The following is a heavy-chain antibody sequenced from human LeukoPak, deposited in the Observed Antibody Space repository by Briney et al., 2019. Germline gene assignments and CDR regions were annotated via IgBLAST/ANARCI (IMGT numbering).Heavy chain of an antibody. V-gene: IGHV3-73*01. J-gene: IGHJ4*02. CDR3: TTDPGQLWSLFDY. CDR1: GFTFSGSA. D-gene: IGHD5-18*01. CDR2: IRSKANSYAT. Sequence: PGGSLRLSCAASGFTFSGSAMHWVRQASGKGLEWVGRIRSKANSYATAYAASVKGRFTISRDDSKNTAYLQMNSLKTEDTAVYYCTTDPGQLWSLFDYWGQGTLVTVSS.